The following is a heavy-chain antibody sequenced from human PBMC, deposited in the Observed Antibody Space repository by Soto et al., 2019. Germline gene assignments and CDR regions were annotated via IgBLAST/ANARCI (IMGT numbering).Heavy chain of an antibody. Sequence: VPLLESGGGLVQPGGSLRLSCAASGLTFSNYAMSWVRQAPGKGLEWVSAISGSGGSTYYADSVRGRFTISRHNSKNTRDLQMNSLREEDTAVYYCASNVQGKAATGGSFWGQGTLVTVSS. CDR3: ASNVQGKAATGGSF. J-gene: IGHJ4*02. D-gene: IGHD6-13*01. CDR2: ISGSGGST. CDR1: GLTFSNYA. V-gene: IGHV3-23*01.